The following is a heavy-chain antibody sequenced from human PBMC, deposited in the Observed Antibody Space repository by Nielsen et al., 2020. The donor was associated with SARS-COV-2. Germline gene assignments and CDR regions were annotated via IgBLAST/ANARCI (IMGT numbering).Heavy chain of an antibody. J-gene: IGHJ3*02. V-gene: IGHV3-23*01. CDR2: ISGSGGGT. CDR1: GFTFSSYS. D-gene: IGHD6-19*01. CDR3: AKVESGSGWYEDAFDI. Sequence: GESLKISCAASGFTFSSYSMNWVRQAPGKGLEWVSAISGSGGGTYYADSVKGWFTISRDNSKNTLYLQMNSLRAEDTAVYYCAKVESGSGWYEDAFDIWGQGTMVTVSS.